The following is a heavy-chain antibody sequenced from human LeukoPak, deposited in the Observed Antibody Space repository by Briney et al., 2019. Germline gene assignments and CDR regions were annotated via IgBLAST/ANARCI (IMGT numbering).Heavy chain of an antibody. CDR1: GFTFSSYG. Sequence: PGRSLRLSCAASGFTFSSYGMHWVRQAPGKGLEWVAVISYDGSNKYYADSVKGRFTISRDNSKNTLYLQMNSLRAEDTAVYYCAKDTGLYGPDYWGQGTLVTVSS. V-gene: IGHV3-30*18. CDR3: AKDTGLYGPDY. D-gene: IGHD2-8*01. J-gene: IGHJ4*02. CDR2: ISYDGSNK.